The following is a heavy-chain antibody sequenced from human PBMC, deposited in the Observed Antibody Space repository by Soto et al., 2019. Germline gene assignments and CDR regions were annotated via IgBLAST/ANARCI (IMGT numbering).Heavy chain of an antibody. CDR1: GFTFSNYW. Sequence: EVQLVESGGGLVQPVGSLRLSCAASGFTFSNYWMHWVRQAPGEGLVWVSRIKTDGSSTSYADSVKGRFTISRDNAKKTMYLQMNSLRAEDTAVYYCARVGVGHYEFDYWGQGTLVTVSS. CDR2: IKTDGSST. CDR3: ARVGVGHYEFDY. D-gene: IGHD3-16*01. V-gene: IGHV3-74*01. J-gene: IGHJ4*02.